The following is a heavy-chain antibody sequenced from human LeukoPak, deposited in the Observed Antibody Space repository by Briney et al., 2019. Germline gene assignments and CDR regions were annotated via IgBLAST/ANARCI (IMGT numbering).Heavy chain of an antibody. D-gene: IGHD6-13*01. V-gene: IGHV3-33*08. CDR1: GFTFSRYS. CDR2: IWYDGSNT. CDR3: ARDVRRAAAGTMNY. Sequence: GGSLRVSCAASGFTFSRYSMNWVRQAPGKGMECVAVIWYDGSNTYYADSVKGRFTISRDDSKNTLFLQMNSLRAEDTAVYFCARDVRRAAAGTMNYWGQGTLVTVSS. J-gene: IGHJ4*02.